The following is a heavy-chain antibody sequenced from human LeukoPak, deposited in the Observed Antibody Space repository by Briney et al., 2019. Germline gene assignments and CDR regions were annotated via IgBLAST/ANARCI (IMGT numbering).Heavy chain of an antibody. Sequence: PGGSLRLSCAASGFTVSNNYMMWVRQAPGKGLEWVSDIYRSGGTNYADSVKGRFAISRDTSKNTLCLQMNSLRAEDTAVYYCATPLTGLHYWGQGTLVTVSS. CDR2: IYRSGGT. V-gene: IGHV3-53*01. CDR1: GFTVSNNY. D-gene: IGHD1-14*01. CDR3: ATPLTGLHY. J-gene: IGHJ4*02.